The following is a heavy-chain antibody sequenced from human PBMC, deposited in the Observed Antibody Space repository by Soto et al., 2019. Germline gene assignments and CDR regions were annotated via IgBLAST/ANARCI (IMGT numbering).Heavy chain of an antibody. V-gene: IGHV3-7*01. D-gene: IGHD6-19*01. CDR1: GFTFSTYL. Sequence: EEHLVESGGGLVQPGGSLRLSCAASGFTFSTYLMSWVRQAPGKGLEWVANIKYDGSETYYVDSVKGRFTISRDNAKNSLYLQMNSLRGEDTAVYYRARYSSAWGLWGQGTLVTVSS. CDR2: IKYDGSET. J-gene: IGHJ4*02. CDR3: ARYSSAWGL.